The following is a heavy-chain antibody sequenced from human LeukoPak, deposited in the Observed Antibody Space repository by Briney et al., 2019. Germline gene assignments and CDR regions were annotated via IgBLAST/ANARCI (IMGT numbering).Heavy chain of an antibody. CDR2: LYTSGTT. D-gene: IGHD6-19*01. J-gene: IGHJ4*02. CDR3: ARAGGSVGWYGTIDS. CDR1: GGSISSGSYY. Sequence: SQPLSLTCTVSGGSISSGSYYWTWIRQPAGKGLEWIGHLYTSGTTSYNPSLQSRVTISADTSKHQFSLRLTSVTAADTAVYYCARAGGSVGWYGTIDSWGQGTLVTVSS. V-gene: IGHV4-61*09.